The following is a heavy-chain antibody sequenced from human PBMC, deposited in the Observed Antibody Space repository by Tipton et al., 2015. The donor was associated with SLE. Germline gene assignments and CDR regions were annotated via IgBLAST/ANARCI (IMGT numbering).Heavy chain of an antibody. CDR3: ARDSFCGDECYTNFDY. CDR2: IYYSGST. CDR1: GGSISSSSYY. D-gene: IGHD2-21*01. V-gene: IGHV4-61*05. J-gene: IGHJ4*02. Sequence: LRLSCAVSGGSISSSSYYWGWIRQPPGKGLEWIGYIYYSGSTNYNPSLKSRVTISVDTSKNQFSLKLNSVTAADTAVYYCARDSFCGDECYTNFDYWGRGTLVTVSS.